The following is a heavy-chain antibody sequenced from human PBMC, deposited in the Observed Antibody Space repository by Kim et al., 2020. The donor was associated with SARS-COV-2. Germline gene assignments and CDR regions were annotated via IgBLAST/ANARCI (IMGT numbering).Heavy chain of an antibody. D-gene: IGHD6-13*01. CDR1: GYTFTGYY. CDR3: ARLQQLGIGYGMDV. V-gene: IGHV1-2*02. CDR2: INPNSGGT. J-gene: IGHJ6*02. Sequence: ASVKVSCKASGYTFTGYYMHWVRQAPGQGLEWMGWINPNSGGTNYAQKFQGRVTMTRDTSISTAYMELSRLRSDDTAVYYCARLQQLGIGYGMDVWGQGTTVTVSS.